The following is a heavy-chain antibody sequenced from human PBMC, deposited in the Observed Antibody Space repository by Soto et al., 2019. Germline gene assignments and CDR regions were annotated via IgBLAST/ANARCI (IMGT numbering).Heavy chain of an antibody. D-gene: IGHD6-19*01. CDR1: GFTFSSYW. CDR2: INSDGSGT. Sequence: GGSLRLSCAASGFTFSSYWMHWVRQAPGKGLVWVSRINSDGSGTSYADSVKGRFTISRDNAKNTLYLQMNSLRAEDTAVYYCARDFIDPHDSSGWYKIAEYFQHWGQGTLVTVSS. V-gene: IGHV3-74*01. CDR3: ARDFIDPHDSSGWYKIAEYFQH. J-gene: IGHJ1*01.